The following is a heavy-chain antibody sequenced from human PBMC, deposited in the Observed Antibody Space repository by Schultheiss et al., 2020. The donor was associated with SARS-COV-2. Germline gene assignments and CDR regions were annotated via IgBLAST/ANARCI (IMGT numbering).Heavy chain of an antibody. CDR1: GYTFTSYY. CDR2: INPSGGST. CDR3: ARVHTKSVRRITIFGVAVVGSGLDV. Sequence: ASVKVSCKASGYTFTSYYMHWVRQAPGQGLEWMGIINPSGGSTSYAQKFQGRVTMTRDTSTSTVYMELSSLRSEDTAVYYCARVHTKSVRRITIFGVAVVGSGLDVWGQGTTVTVSS. D-gene: IGHD3-3*01. J-gene: IGHJ6*02. V-gene: IGHV1-46*01.